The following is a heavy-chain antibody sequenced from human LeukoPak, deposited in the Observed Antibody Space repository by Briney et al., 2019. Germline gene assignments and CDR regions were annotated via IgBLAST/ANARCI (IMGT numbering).Heavy chain of an antibody. CDR3: ARQQWRDNWFDP. J-gene: IGHJ5*02. CDR1: GGSNSAYY. Sequence: PSETLSLTCSVSGGSNSAYYWSWIRQPPGEGLEWIGYINYTGSTNYNPPLKSRVTISIDMSKNQFTLKLTSVTAADTAIYYCARQQWRDNWFDPWGQGTLVTVSP. D-gene: IGHD6-19*01. CDR2: INYTGST. V-gene: IGHV4-59*01.